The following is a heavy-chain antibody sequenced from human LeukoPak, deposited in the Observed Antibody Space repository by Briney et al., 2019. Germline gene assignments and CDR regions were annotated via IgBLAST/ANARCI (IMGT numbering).Heavy chain of an antibody. CDR3: APPPELLLIDY. CDR1: GLTFSSYA. D-gene: IGHD2-15*01. Sequence: GGSLRLSCAASGLTFSSYAMSWVRQAPGKGLEWVSAISGSGGSTYYADSVKGRFTISRDNSKNTLYLQMNSLRAEDTAVYYCAPPPELLLIDYWGQGTLVTVSS. CDR2: ISGSGGST. J-gene: IGHJ4*02. V-gene: IGHV3-23*01.